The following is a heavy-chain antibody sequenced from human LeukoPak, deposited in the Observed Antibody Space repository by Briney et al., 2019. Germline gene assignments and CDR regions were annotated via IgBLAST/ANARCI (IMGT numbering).Heavy chain of an antibody. CDR1: GYTFTAYY. V-gene: IGHV1-2*02. CDR2: INPNSGGT. J-gene: IGHJ4*02. D-gene: IGHD3-16*01. Sequence: ASVKVSCKASGYTFTAYYMHWVRQAPEQGLEWMGWINPNSGGTNYAQKSQGRVTMTRDTSISTAYMELSRLRSDDTAVYFCARGLGTYCFDYWGQGTLVTVSS. CDR3: ARGLGTYCFDY.